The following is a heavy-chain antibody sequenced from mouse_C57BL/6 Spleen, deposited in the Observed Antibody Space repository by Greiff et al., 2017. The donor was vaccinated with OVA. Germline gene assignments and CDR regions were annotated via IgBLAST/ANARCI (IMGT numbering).Heavy chain of an antibody. J-gene: IGHJ2*01. Sequence: DVKLQESGPGLVKPSQSLSLTCSVTGYSITSGYYWNWIRQFPGNNLEWMGYISYDGSNNYNPSLKNRISITRDTSKNQFFLKLNSVTTEDTATYYSARDDGYYVEYFDYWGQGTTLTVSS. D-gene: IGHD2-3*01. CDR2: ISYDGSN. CDR1: GYSITSGYY. V-gene: IGHV3-6*01. CDR3: ARDDGYYVEYFDY.